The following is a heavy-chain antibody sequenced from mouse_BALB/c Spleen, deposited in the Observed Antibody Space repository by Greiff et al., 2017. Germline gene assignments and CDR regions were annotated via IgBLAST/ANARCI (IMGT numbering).Heavy chain of an antibody. J-gene: IGHJ3*01. CDR1: GFDFSRYW. CDR3: ARPEGLYYGSSPFAY. D-gene: IGHD1-1*01. Sequence: EVKLVESGGGLVQPGGSLKLSCAASGFDFSRYWMSWVRKAPGKGLEWIGEINPDSSTINYTPSLKDKFIISRDNAKNTLYLQMSKVRSEDTALYYCARPEGLYYGSSPFAYWGQGTLVTVSA. CDR2: INPDSSTI. V-gene: IGHV4-1*02.